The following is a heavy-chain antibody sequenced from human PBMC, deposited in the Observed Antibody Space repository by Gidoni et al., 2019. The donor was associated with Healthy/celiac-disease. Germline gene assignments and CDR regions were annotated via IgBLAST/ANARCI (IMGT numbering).Heavy chain of an antibody. D-gene: IGHD6-13*01. CDR2: IAYDGSNK. V-gene: IGHV3-30*18. Sequence: QVQLVESGGGVVQPGRSLRLSCAASGFTFSSYGMHWVRQAPGTGLEWVAVIAYDGSNKYYADSVKGRFTISRDNSKNTLYLQMNSLRAEDTAVYYCAKRYSGSSWPYWGQGTLVTVSS. J-gene: IGHJ4*02. CDR3: AKRYSGSSWPY. CDR1: GFTFSSYG.